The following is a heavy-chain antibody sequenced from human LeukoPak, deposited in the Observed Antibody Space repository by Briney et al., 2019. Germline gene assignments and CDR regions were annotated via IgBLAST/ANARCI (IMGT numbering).Heavy chain of an antibody. V-gene: IGHV3-53*01. Sequence: GGSLRLSCAASGFTVSSNYMSWVRQAPGKGLEWVSVIYSGGSTYYADSVKGRFTISRDNSKNKLYLQMNSLRAEDTAVYYCARERMQTTRIYYYYYYMDVWGKGTTVTVSS. J-gene: IGHJ6*03. CDR3: ARERMQTTRIYYYYYYMDV. CDR2: IYSGGST. D-gene: IGHD3-22*01. CDR1: GFTVSSNY.